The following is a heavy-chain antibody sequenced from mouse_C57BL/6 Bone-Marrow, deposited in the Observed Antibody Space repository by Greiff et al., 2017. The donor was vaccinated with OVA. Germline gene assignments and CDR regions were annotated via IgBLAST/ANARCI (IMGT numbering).Heavy chain of an antibody. Sequence: QVQLQQPGAELVKPGASVKLSCKASGYTFTSYWMHWVKQRPGRGLEWIGRIDPNSGGTKYNEKFKSKATLTVDKPSSTAYMQLSSLTSEDSAVYYCARWETTVVAEDYFDYWGQGTILTVSS. D-gene: IGHD1-1*01. V-gene: IGHV1-72*01. CDR3: ARWETTVVAEDYFDY. CDR2: IDPNSGGT. J-gene: IGHJ2*01. CDR1: GYTFTSYW.